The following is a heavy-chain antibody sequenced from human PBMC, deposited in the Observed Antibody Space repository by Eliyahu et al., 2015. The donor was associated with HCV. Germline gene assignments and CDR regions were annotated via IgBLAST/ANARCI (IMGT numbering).Heavy chain of an antibody. CDR3: XSXTMIVXPRPEYGMDV. V-gene: IGHV4-39*01. CDR2: VYYSGXT. Sequence: QLQLQESGPGLVKPSETLSLTCTVSGGSISSSSYYWGWIRQPPGXGLXWLGSVYYSGXTYYNPSLKSRVTISVDTSKNQFSLKLSSVXAADTAVYYCXSXTMIVXPRPEYGMDVWGQGTTV. D-gene: IGHD3-22*01. CDR1: GGSISSSSYY. J-gene: IGHJ6*02.